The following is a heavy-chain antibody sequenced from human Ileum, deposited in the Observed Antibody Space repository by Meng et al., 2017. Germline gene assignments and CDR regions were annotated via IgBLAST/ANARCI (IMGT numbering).Heavy chain of an antibody. CDR2: TYYRSKWYS. V-gene: IGHV6-1*01. CDR3: ASGSGSLDY. CDR1: GGIVSNNIAG. J-gene: IGHJ4*02. D-gene: IGHD3-3*01. Sequence: QAHPQDSGPGLVKPSQTLSLTCSVSGGIVSNNIAGLHWIRQSPLRGLEWLGRTYYRSKWYSEYAVSVKSRISITPDTSKNQFSLQMNSVTPEDTAVYYCASGSGSLDYWGPGTLVTVSS.